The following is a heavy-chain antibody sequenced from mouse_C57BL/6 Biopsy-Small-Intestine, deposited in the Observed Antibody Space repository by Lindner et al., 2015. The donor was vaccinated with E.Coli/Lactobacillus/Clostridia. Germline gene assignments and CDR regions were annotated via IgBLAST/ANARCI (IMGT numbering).Heavy chain of an antibody. CDR2: IYPGDGDT. V-gene: IGHV1-82*01. J-gene: IGHJ3*01. CDR3: ARSNYGSKD. Sequence: QLQESGPELVKPGASVKISCKASGYAFSRSWMNWVKQRPGKGLEWIGRIYPGDGDTNYNGKFKGKATLTADKSSSTAYMQLSSLTSEDSAVYFCARSNYGSKDWGQGTLVTVSA. CDR1: GYAFSRSW. D-gene: IGHD1-1*01.